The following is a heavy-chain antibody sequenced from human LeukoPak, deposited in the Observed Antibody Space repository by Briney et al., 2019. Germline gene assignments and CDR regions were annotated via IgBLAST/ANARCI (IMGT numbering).Heavy chain of an antibody. D-gene: IGHD6-19*01. CDR1: GVSISSYY. Sequence: PSETLSLTCTVSGVSISSYYWSWIRQPPGKGLEWVGYIYYSGSTNYNPSLKSRVTISVDTSKNQFSLKLSSVTAADTAVYYCARGIAVAGTEPYYYYYGMDVWGQGTTVTVSS. CDR2: IYYSGST. J-gene: IGHJ6*02. V-gene: IGHV4-59*01. CDR3: ARGIAVAGTEPYYYYYGMDV.